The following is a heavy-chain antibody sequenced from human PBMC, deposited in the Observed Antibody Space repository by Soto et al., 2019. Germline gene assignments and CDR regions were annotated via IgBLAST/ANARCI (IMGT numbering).Heavy chain of an antibody. CDR1: GFTFSSYG. V-gene: IGHV3-30*18. D-gene: IGHD2-15*01. CDR3: AKDRNIVVVVAPLDY. Sequence: QVQRVESGGGVVQPGRSLRLSCAASGFTFSSYGMHWVRQAPGKGLERVAVISYDGSNKNYADSVKGRFTISRDNSKNTLHLQMNSLRAEDTAVYYCAKDRNIVVVVAPLDYWGQGTLVTVSS. CDR2: ISYDGSNK. J-gene: IGHJ4*02.